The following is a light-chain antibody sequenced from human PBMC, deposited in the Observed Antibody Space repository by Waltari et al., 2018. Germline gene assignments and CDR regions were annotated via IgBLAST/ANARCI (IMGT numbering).Light chain of an antibody. V-gene: IGKV6-21*02. J-gene: IGKJ2*01. CDR3: HQSNTLPHT. CDR1: QSTGGT. CDR2: YAS. Sequence: EIVLTQSPALPSVTPTEKVTITCRASQSTGGTLLWYQQTPGQSPKLPIKYASQSISGVPSRFSGGVSGTDFTLTINGLETEDAATYYCHQSNTLPHTFGQGTKLAIK.